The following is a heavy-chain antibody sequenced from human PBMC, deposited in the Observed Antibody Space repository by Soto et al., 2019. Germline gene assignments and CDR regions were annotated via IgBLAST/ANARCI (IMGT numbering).Heavy chain of an antibody. CDR3: AAERLWTEGFYGVDV. CDR2: IWYDGSNK. CDR1: GFTVSSYG. Sequence: GGSLRLSCAASGFTVSSYGMHWVRQAPGKGLEWVAVIWYDGSNKYYADSVKGRVTITRDMSTTTAYLELSSLRSEDTAVYYSAAERLWTEGFYGVDVWGQGTTVTVSS. D-gene: IGHD3-3*01. J-gene: IGHJ6*02. V-gene: IGHV3-33*01.